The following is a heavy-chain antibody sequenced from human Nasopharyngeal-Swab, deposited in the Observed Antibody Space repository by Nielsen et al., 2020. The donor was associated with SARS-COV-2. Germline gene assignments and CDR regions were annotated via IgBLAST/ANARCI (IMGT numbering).Heavy chain of an antibody. J-gene: IGHJ4*02. Sequence: SVKVSCKASGYTFTSYGISWVRQAPGQGLEWMGGIIPILGIANYAQKFQGRVTITADKSTSTAYMELSSLRSEDTAVYYCARGVRVTTHIDYWGQGTLVTVSS. CDR2: IIPILGIA. CDR3: ARGVRVTTHIDY. CDR1: GYTFTSYG. V-gene: IGHV1-69*10. D-gene: IGHD4-11*01.